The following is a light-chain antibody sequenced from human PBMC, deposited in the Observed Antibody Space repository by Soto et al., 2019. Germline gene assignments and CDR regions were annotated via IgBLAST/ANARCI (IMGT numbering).Light chain of an antibody. CDR1: STDVGGYNY. CDR2: EVS. J-gene: IGLJ3*02. Sequence: QSALTQPASVSGSPGQSITISCTGTSTDVGGYNYVSWYQHHPGKAPKLIIYEVSNRPSGVSHRFSGSKSGNTASLTISGLQAEDEADYYCSSYTISSKGVFGGGTQLTVL. CDR3: SSYTISSKGV. V-gene: IGLV2-14*01.